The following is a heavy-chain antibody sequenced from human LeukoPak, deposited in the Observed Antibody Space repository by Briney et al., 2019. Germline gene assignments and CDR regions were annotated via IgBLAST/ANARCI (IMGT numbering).Heavy chain of an antibody. CDR2: ISWDGGST. V-gene: IGHV3-43D*03. CDR1: GSTFDDYA. Sequence: PGGSLRLSCAASGSTFDDYAMHWVRQAPGKGLEWVSLISWDGGSTYYADSVKGRFTISRDNSKNSLYLQMNSLRAEDTALYCCAKDIGGGETYDSSGYYYALDYWGQGTLVTVSS. CDR3: AKDIGGGETYDSSGYYYALDY. D-gene: IGHD3-22*01. J-gene: IGHJ4*02.